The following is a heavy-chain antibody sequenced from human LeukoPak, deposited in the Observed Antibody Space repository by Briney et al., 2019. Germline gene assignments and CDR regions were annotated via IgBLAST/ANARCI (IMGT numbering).Heavy chain of an antibody. CDR3: ARGRTFDN. CDR1: GGSISSYY. V-gene: IGHV4-59*01. CDR2: IYDRGST. Sequence: PSETLSLTCTVSGGSISSYYWRWIRQPPGKGLEWIGNIYDRGSTKYNPSLKSRATISVDTSKNQLSLRLSSVTAADTAVYYCARGRTFDNWGQGTLVTVSS. J-gene: IGHJ4*02.